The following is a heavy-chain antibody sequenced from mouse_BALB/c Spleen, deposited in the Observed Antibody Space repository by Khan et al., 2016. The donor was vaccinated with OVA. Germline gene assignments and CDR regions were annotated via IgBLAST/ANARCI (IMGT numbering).Heavy chain of an antibody. V-gene: IGHV2-4-1*01. Sequence: QVQLKQSGPGLVQPSQSLSITCTVSGFSLITYGVHWVRQSPGKGLEWLGVIWSGGNTDYNAAFISRLDITKDNSKSQVFFKMSSLQANDTAIYYCARNSYVYDFTYWGRGTLVTVSA. CDR1: GFSLITYG. CDR2: IWSGGNT. CDR3: ARNSYVYDFTY. D-gene: IGHD2-2*01. J-gene: IGHJ3*01.